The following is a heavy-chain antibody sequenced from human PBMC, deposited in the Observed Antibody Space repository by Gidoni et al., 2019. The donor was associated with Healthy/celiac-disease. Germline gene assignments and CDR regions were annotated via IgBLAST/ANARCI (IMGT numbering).Heavy chain of an antibody. V-gene: IGHV3-30-3*01. CDR3: ASRITMVRGVIKGDWYFDL. CDR2: ISYDGSNK. Sequence: QVQLVESGGGVVQPGRSLRLSCAASGFTFRSYAMHWVRPAPGKGLAWVAVISYDGSNKSYADSVKGRFTISRDNSKNTRYLQMNSLRAEDTAVYYCASRITMVRGVIKGDWYFDLWGRGTLVTVSS. J-gene: IGHJ2*01. CDR1: GFTFRSYA. D-gene: IGHD3-10*01.